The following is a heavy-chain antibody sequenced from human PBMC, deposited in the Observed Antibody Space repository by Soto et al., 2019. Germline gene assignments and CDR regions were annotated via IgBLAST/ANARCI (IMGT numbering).Heavy chain of an antibody. V-gene: IGHV1-58*01. Sequence: SVKVSCKASGFTFTSSAVQWVRQARGQRLEWIGWIVVGSGNTNYAQKFQERVTITRDMSTSAAYMELSSLRSEDTAVYYCAAVRPWMTTVTTARDYWGQGTLVTVSS. CDR3: AAVRPWMTTVTTARDY. CDR1: GFTFTSSA. J-gene: IGHJ4*02. D-gene: IGHD4-17*01. CDR2: IVVGSGNT.